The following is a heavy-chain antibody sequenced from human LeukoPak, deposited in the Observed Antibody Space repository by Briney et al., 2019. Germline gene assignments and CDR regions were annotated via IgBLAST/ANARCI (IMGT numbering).Heavy chain of an antibody. Sequence: GESLKISCKGSGYRFTSYWIGWVRQMPGKGLEWMGIIYPGDSDTTYSPSFQGQVTISADRSINTAYLQWSSLKASDTAMYYCATSLVYSSGYDYWGQGTLVTVSS. CDR3: ATSLVYSSGYDY. CDR1: GYRFTSYW. V-gene: IGHV5-51*01. J-gene: IGHJ4*02. CDR2: IYPGDSDT. D-gene: IGHD6-19*01.